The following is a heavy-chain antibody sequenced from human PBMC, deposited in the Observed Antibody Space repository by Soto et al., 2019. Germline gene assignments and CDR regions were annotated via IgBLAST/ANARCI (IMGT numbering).Heavy chain of an antibody. V-gene: IGHV4-4*07. D-gene: IGHD3-22*01. CDR1: GGSMSGYF. CDR3: ARFSSGYNGRTDTFDI. Sequence: SETLSLTCSVSGGSMSGYFWSWIRQSAGKGLEWIGRIYSSGNTNYSPSLKSRVTMSLDTSKDQFSLRLTSVTAADTAVYYCARFSSGYNGRTDTFDIWGKGTMVTVSS. CDR2: IYSSGNT. J-gene: IGHJ3*02.